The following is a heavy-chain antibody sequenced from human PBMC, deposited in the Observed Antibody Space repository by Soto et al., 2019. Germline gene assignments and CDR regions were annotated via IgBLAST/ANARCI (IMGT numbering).Heavy chain of an antibody. D-gene: IGHD5-18*01. CDR1: GYTFTSYG. V-gene: IGHV1-18*01. Sequence: QVQLVQSGAEVKKPGASVKVSCKASGYTFTSYGISWVRQAPGQGLGWMGWISAYTGNTNYAKKLQGRVTMTTDTSTSTAYMELRSLRSDDTAVHYCATVKYSPPYYYYYGMDVWGQGTTVTVSS. J-gene: IGHJ6*02. CDR3: ATVKYSPPYYYYYGMDV. CDR2: ISAYTGNT.